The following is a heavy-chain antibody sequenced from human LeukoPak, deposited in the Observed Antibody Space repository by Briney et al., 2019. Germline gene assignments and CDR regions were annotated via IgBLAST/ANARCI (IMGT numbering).Heavy chain of an antibody. CDR2: ISSSSSYI. CDR1: GFTFSDYY. CDR3: ARKPYDYVWGSYRYPLDY. V-gene: IGHV3-11*06. D-gene: IGHD3-16*02. Sequence: GGSLRLSCAASGFTFSDYYMSWIRQAPGKGLDWVSSISSSSSYIYYADSVKGRFTISRDNAKNSLYLQMNSLRAEDTAVYYCARKPYDYVWGSYRYPLDYWGQGTLVTVSS. J-gene: IGHJ4*02.